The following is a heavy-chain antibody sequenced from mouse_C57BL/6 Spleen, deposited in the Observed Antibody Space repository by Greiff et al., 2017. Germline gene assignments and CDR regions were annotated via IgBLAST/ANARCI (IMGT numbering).Heavy chain of an antibody. CDR2: IDPSDSAP. CDR1: GYTFTSYW. CDR3: AVGDYDGAMDY. V-gene: IGHV1-52*01. Sequence: HVQLQPPWAELVRPGSSVQLSCKASGYTFTSYWLHWVKQRPIQGLEWIGTIDPSDSAPHSNQKFKDKATLTVDKSSRTAYMQRSSLTSEDSAVYYCAVGDYDGAMDYWGQGTSVTVSS. D-gene: IGHD2-4*01. J-gene: IGHJ4*01.